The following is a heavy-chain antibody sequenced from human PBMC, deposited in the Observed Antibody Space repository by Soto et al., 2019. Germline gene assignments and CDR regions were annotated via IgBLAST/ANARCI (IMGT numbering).Heavy chain of an antibody. Sequence: GGSLRLSCAASGFTFDDYAMHWVRQAPGKGLEWVSGISWNSGSIGYADSVKGRFTISRDNAKNSLYLQMNSLRAEDTALYYCAKDQFAGASGWYLYYFDYWGQGTLVTVSS. CDR1: GFTFDDYA. CDR2: ISWNSGSI. CDR3: AKDQFAGASGWYLYYFDY. J-gene: IGHJ4*02. D-gene: IGHD6-19*01. V-gene: IGHV3-9*01.